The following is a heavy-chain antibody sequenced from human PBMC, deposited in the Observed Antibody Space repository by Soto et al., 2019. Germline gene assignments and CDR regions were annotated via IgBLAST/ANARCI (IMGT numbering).Heavy chain of an antibody. J-gene: IGHJ4*02. V-gene: IGHV3-23*01. CDR2: IGGSGGGT. CDR1: RFTFSSYA. CDR3: AKENEHYYFDD. Sequence: GGSLRLSCAASRFTFSSYAMSWVRQAPGKGLEWVSLIGGSGGGTYYADSVKGRFTISRDNSKNTLYLQMNSLRAEDTALYYCAKENEHYYFDDWGQGTLVTVSS.